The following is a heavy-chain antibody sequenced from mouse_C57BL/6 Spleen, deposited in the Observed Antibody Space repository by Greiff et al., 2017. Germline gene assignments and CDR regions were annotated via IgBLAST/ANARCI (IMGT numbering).Heavy chain of an antibody. D-gene: IGHD3-1*01. V-gene: IGHV1-52*01. J-gene: IGHJ4*01. CDR1: GYTFTSYW. Sequence: QVQLQQPGAELVRPGSSVKLSCKASGYTFTSYWMHWVKQRPIQGLEWIGNIDPSDSETHYNQKFKDKATLSVDKSSSTAYMQLSSLTSEDSAVYYCARSGYVYYYAMDYWGQGTSVTVSS. CDR2: IDPSDSET. CDR3: ARSGYVYYYAMDY.